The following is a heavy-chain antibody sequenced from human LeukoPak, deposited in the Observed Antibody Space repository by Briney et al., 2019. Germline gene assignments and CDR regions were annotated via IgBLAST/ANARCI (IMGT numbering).Heavy chain of an antibody. CDR3: AKSGLVGATYFDY. CDR2: ISDSGDTT. Sequence: AGGSLRLSCAASRFTFSNYAMSWVRQAPGKGLEWVSAISDSGDTTHYTNSVKGRLTISRDNSKNTLYLQMNSLRAEDTAVYYCAKSGLVGATYFDYWGQGTLVTVSS. D-gene: IGHD1-26*01. CDR1: RFTFSNYA. J-gene: IGHJ4*02. V-gene: IGHV3-23*01.